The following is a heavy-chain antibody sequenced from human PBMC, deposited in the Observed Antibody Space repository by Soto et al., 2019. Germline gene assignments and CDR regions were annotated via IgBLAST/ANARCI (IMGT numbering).Heavy chain of an antibody. CDR2: IYYSGST. CDR3: ARDGSIAAGVFDY. V-gene: IGHV4-30-4*01. D-gene: IGHD6-6*01. J-gene: IGHJ4*02. Sequence: QVQLQESGPGLVKPSQTLSLTCTVSGGSISSGDYYWSWIRQPPGKGLEWIGYIYYSGSTYYNPSLKSRVTISVDTSKNQLSLKLSSVTAADTAVYYCARDGSIAAGVFDYWGQGTLVTVSS. CDR1: GGSISSGDYY.